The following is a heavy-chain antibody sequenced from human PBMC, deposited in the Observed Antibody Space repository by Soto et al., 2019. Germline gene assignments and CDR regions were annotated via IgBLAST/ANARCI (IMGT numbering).Heavy chain of an antibody. D-gene: IGHD3-22*01. J-gene: IGHJ4*02. Sequence: PSETLSLTCTVSGGSISSGDYYWSWIRQPPGKGLEWIGYIYYSGSTYYNPSLKSRVTISVDTSKNQFSLKLSSVTATDTAVYYCARESYYYDSSGYYLLDYWGQGTLVTV. CDR3: ARESYYYDSSGYYLLDY. V-gene: IGHV4-30-4*01. CDR2: IYYSGST. CDR1: GGSISSGDYY.